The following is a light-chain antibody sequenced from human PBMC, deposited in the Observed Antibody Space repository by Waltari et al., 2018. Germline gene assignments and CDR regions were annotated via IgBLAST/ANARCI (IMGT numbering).Light chain of an antibody. CDR1: QSVSNS. CDR2: GAS. V-gene: IGKV3-15*01. Sequence: EIVMTQSPATLSVSPGERATLSCRASQSVSNSLAWYQQNPGQAPWLLIFGASTRATGIPARFSGSWSGTEFTLTISSLQSEDFAVYYCQQYDTWPRTFGQGTKVEIK. CDR3: QQYDTWPRT. J-gene: IGKJ1*01.